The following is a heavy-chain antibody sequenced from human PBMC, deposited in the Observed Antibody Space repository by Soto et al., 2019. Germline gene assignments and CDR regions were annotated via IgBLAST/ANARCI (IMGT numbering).Heavy chain of an antibody. Sequence: GVSVNVACKASGGTYSRYAISWVRQAPGQGLEWMGGIIPIFGTANYAQKFQGRVTITADESTSTAYMELSSLRSEDTAVYYCARDQGGYSYDHWGQGTLVTVSS. D-gene: IGHD5-18*01. CDR2: IIPIFGTA. CDR1: GGTYSRYA. V-gene: IGHV1-69*13. J-gene: IGHJ4*02. CDR3: ARDQGGYSYDH.